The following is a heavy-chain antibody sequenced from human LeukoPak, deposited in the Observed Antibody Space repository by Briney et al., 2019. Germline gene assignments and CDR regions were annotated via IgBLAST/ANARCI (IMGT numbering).Heavy chain of an antibody. CDR3: ARESGDGYNSLLTGY. CDR2: IFPGDSDT. V-gene: IGHV5-51*01. J-gene: IGHJ4*02. D-gene: IGHD5-24*01. Sequence: GESLQIFCNASCYSFTSYWIGCVRHMPRKGLEWMGLIFPGDSDTRYSPSFQGQVTISADKSISTAYLQWSSLKASDTAMYYCARESGDGYNSLLTGYWGQGTLVTVSS. CDR1: CYSFTSYW.